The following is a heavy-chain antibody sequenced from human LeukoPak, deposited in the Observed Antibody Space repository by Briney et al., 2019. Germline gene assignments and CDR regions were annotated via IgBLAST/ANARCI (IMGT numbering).Heavy chain of an antibody. CDR2: IRSKANSYAT. CDR1: GFTFSGSA. D-gene: IGHD3-16*01. V-gene: IGHV3-73*01. J-gene: IGHJ2*01. CDR3: TRPMGAGYWYFDL. Sequence: GGSLRLSCAASGFTFSGSAMHWVRQASGKGLEWVGRIRSKANSYATAYAASVKGRFTISRDDSKNTAYLQMNGLKTEDTAVYYCTRPMGAGYWYFDLWGRGTLVTVSS.